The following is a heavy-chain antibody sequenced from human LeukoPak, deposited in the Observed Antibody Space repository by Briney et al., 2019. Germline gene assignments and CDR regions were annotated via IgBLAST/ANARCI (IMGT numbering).Heavy chain of an antibody. Sequence: PGGSLRLSCAASGFTFSSYAMSWVRQAPGKGLEWVSAISGSGGSTYYADSVKGRFTISRDNSKNTLYLQMNSLRAEDTAVYYCAKYLILTPPGRSKEDALDIWGQGTMVTVSS. CDR2: ISGSGGST. D-gene: IGHD3-9*01. V-gene: IGHV3-23*01. CDR1: GFTFSSYA. J-gene: IGHJ3*02. CDR3: AKYLILTPPGRSKEDALDI.